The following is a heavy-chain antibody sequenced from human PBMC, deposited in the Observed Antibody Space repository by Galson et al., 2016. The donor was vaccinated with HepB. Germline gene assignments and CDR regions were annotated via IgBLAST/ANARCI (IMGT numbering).Heavy chain of an antibody. CDR2: INPGNGNT. D-gene: IGHD1-26*01. V-gene: IGHV1-3*01. CDR3: ARDPGGCSTRFDS. Sequence: SVKVSCKASGYSFTNYAIHWVRQAPGQRLEWMGWINPGNGNTKYSQKFQGRVTITRDTSATTDYMELSSLGPEDTAVYYCARDPGGCSTRFDSWGQGTLVTVSS. CDR1: GYSFTNYA. J-gene: IGHJ4*02.